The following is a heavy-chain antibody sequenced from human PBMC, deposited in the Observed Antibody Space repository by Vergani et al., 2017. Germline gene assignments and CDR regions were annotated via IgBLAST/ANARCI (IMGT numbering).Heavy chain of an antibody. D-gene: IGHD3-10*01. CDR2: MYPSGST. J-gene: IGHJ5*02. CDR3: ARVADFYGLGSRLLDL. CDR1: GGSMSGYY. V-gene: IGHV4-59*01. Sequence: QVRLQESGPGLVKPSEPLSLTCSVPGGSMSGYYWSWIPTPPGKELEWIGYMYPSGSTNYNPSLETRVTISGDTSKNQFSLKLNSVTAADTAVYYCARVADFYGLGSRLLDLWGQGILVTVSS.